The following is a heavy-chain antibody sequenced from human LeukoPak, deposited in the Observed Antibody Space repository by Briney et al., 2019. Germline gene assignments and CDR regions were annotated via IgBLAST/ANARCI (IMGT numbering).Heavy chain of an antibody. V-gene: IGHV3-21*01. J-gene: IGHJ4*02. CDR3: ARDLGGGGIFDY. D-gene: IGHD3-16*01. CDR1: GFTFSSYS. CDR2: ISSSSSYI. Sequence: GGSLRLSCAASGFTFSSYSMNWVRQAPGKGLEWVSSISSSSSYIYYADSVKGRFTISRDNAKNSLYLQMNSLRAEDTAVYYCARDLGGGGIFDYWGQGTLVTVP.